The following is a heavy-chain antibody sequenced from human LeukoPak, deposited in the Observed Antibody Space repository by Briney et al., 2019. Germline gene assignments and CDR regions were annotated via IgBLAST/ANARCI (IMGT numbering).Heavy chain of an antibody. CDR3: AREARWGAFDI. D-gene: IGHD3-16*01. J-gene: IGHJ3*02. CDR2: ISYDGSNK. V-gene: IGHV3-30-3*01. CDR1: GFNFSSYA. Sequence: GRSLRISCAASGFNFSSYAMHWVRQAPGKGLEWVAVISYDGSNKYYADSVKGRFTISRDNSKNTLYLQMNSLRAEDTAVYYCAREARWGAFDIWGQGTMVTVSS.